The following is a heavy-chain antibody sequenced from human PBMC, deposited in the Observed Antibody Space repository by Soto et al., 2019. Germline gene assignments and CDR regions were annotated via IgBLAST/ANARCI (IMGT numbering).Heavy chain of an antibody. D-gene: IGHD2-15*01. CDR2: ISAYNGDT. CDR1: GYTLTNYG. J-gene: IGHJ4*02. CDR3: ARDGYCSGASCYSWLGY. Sequence: ASVKVSCKASGYTLTNYGVTWVRQAPGQGLEWMGRISAYNGDTNYAQKLQGRVTMTTDTSTSTAYMELRTLRSDDTAVYYCARDGYCSGASCYSWLGYWGQGTLVNVS. V-gene: IGHV1-18*04.